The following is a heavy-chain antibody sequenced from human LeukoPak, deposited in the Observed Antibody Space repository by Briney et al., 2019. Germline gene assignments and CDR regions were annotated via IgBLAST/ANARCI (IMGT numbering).Heavy chain of an antibody. D-gene: IGHD5-18*01. CDR3: ARVVGYSYGVFDP. J-gene: IGHJ5*02. CDR1: GGSISSSSYY. V-gene: IGHV4-39*07. CDR2: IYYSGST. Sequence: PSETLSLTCTVSGGSISSSSYYWGWIRQPPGKGLEWIGSIYYSGSTNYNPSLKSRVTISVDTSKNQFSLKLSSVTAADTAVYYCARVVGYSYGVFDPWGQGTLVTVSS.